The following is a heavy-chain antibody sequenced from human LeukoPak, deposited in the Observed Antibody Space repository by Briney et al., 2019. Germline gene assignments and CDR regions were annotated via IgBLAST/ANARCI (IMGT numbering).Heavy chain of an antibody. CDR1: GGSFTGFY. D-gene: IGHD2-2*01. V-gene: IGHV4-34*01. Sequence: SETLSLTCAVHGGSFTGFYWGWIGQCPGKGLEWIGEINHNGGTNYNPSLKSRVTISLDTSTNHFSLKMTSLSAADTAFYYCVRGGSTSWLDSWGQGTLVTVSS. CDR3: VRGGSTSWLDS. CDR2: INHNGGT. J-gene: IGHJ4*02.